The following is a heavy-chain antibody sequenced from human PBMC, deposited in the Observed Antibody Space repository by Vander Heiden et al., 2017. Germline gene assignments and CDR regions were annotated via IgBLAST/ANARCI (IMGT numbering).Heavy chain of an antibody. Sequence: EVQLVESGGGLVQPGGSLRLSCAASGFTFTSYWMSWVRQAPGKGLEWVANRKQDGSEKYYVDSVKGRFTISRDNAKNSLYLQMNSLRAEDTAVYYCARAPYYDYVWGSYRYTELDYWGQGTLVTVSS. D-gene: IGHD3-16*02. J-gene: IGHJ4*02. CDR3: ARAPYYDYVWGSYRYTELDY. CDR1: GFTFTSYW. CDR2: RKQDGSEK. V-gene: IGHV3-7*01.